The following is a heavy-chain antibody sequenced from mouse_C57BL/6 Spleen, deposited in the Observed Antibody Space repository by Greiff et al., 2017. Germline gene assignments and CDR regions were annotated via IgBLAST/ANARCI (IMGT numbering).Heavy chain of an antibody. D-gene: IGHD1-1*01. V-gene: IGHV1-26*01. CDR2: INPNNGGT. J-gene: IGHJ4*01. CDR1: GYTFTDYY. Sequence: EVQLQQSGPELVKPGASVKISCKASGYTFTDYYMNWVKQSHGKSLEWIGDINPNNGGTSYNQKFKGKATLTVDKSSSTAYMELRSLTSEDSAVYYCARSYYGSTYAMDYWGQGTSVTVSS. CDR3: ARSYYGSTYAMDY.